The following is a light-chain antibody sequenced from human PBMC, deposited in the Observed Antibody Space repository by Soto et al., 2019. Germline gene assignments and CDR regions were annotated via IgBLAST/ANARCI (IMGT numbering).Light chain of an antibody. Sequence: DIQMTQSPSTLSASVVDRVTITCRASQSISSYLNWYQQKPGKAPKLLIYSASSLQSGVPSRFSGSGSGTEFTLTISSLQPEDFATYYCQQLGSFGQGTRLEIK. CDR1: QSISSY. CDR3: QQLGS. V-gene: IGKV1-39*01. CDR2: SAS. J-gene: IGKJ5*01.